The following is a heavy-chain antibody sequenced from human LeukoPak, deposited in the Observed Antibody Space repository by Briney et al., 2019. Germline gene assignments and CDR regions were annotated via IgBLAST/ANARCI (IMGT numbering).Heavy chain of an antibody. V-gene: IGHV1-2*02. CDR1: GYTFTGYY. J-gene: IGHJ5*02. CDR3: AREVYYYGSGSYFPTGWFGP. Sequence: ASVKVSCKASGYTFTGYYMHWVRQAPGQGLEWMGWINPNSGGTNYAQKFQGRVTMTRDTSISTAYMELSRLRSDDTAVYYCAREVYYYGSGSYFPTGWFGPWGQGTLVTVSS. CDR2: INPNSGGT. D-gene: IGHD3-10*01.